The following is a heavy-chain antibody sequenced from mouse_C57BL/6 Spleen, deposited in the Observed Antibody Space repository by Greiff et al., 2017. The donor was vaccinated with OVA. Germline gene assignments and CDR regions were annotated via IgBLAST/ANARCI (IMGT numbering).Heavy chain of an antibody. Sequence: VHLVESGAELVRPGTSVKVSCKASGYAFTNYLIEWVKQRPGQGLEWIGVINPGSGGTNYNEKFKGKATLTADKSSSTAYMQLSSLTSEDSAVYFCARSGYGNYGAMDYWGQGTSVTVSS. CDR1: GYAFTNYL. V-gene: IGHV1-54*01. D-gene: IGHD2-1*01. CDR2: INPGSGGT. J-gene: IGHJ4*01. CDR3: ARSGYGNYGAMDY.